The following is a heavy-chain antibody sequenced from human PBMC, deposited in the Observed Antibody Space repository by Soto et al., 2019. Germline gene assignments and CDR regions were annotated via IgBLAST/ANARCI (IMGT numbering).Heavy chain of an antibody. D-gene: IGHD3-16*02. CDR1: GFSFNTHA. CDR3: AKARGSYRPFDH. Sequence: PGGSLRLSCAASGFSFNTHAMNWVRQTPGKALDLVSGISDDGGVRYYAASGKGRFTTSRDNSNNTLYLQMNGLRADDTAVYYCAKARGSYRPFDHWGPGTLVTVSS. J-gene: IGHJ4*02. V-gene: IGHV3-23*01. CDR2: ISDDGGVR.